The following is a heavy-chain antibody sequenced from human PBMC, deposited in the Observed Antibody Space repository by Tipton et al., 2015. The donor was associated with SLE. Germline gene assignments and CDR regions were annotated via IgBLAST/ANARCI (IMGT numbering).Heavy chain of an antibody. J-gene: IGHJ4*02. D-gene: IGHD1-26*01. CDR1: GFTFEDYA. CDR3: AKDASIVGATGGYFDS. CDR2: ISWNSGNI. V-gene: IGHV3-9*01. Sequence: SLRLSCVASGFTFEDYAMSWVRQTPGKGLEWVSGISWNSGNIGYADSVKGRFTISRDNVKNSLFLQMNSLRAEDTALYYCAKDASIVGATGGYFDSWGLGTLVTVSS.